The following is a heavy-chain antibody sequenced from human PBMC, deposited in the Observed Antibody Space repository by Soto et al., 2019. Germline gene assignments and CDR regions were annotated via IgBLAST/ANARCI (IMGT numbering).Heavy chain of an antibody. CDR3: AKRRGGGQWLVPDGFDI. J-gene: IGHJ3*02. V-gene: IGHV3-23*01. CDR1: GFTFSSYA. Sequence: EVQLLESGGGLVQPGGSLRLSCAASGFTFSSYAMSWVRQAPGKGLEWVSGISGSGGSTYYADSVKGRFTISRDNSKNTLYLQMNSLRAEDTAIYYCAKRRGGGQWLVPDGFDIWGQGTMVTVSS. CDR2: ISGSGGST. D-gene: IGHD6-19*01.